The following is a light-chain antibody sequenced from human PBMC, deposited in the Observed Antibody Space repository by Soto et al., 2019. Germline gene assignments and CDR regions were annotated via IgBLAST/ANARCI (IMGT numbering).Light chain of an antibody. J-gene: IGKJ3*01. CDR1: QSISSW. CDR3: QQYGSSPAIT. CDR2: DAS. Sequence: DIQMTQSPSTLSASVGDRVTITCRASQSISSWLAWYQQKPGKAPKLLIYDASSLESGVPSRFSGSGSGTDFTLTISRLEPEDFAVYYCQQYGSSPAITFGPGTKVDIK. V-gene: IGKV1-5*01.